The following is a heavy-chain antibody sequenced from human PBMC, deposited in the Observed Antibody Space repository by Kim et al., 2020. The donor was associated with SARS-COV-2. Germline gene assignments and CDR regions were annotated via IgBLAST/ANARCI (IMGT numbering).Heavy chain of an antibody. CDR2: IWYDGSNK. Sequence: GGSLRLSCAASGFTFSSYGMHWVRQAPGKGLEWVAVIWYDGSNKYYADSVKGRFTISRDNSKNTLYLQMNSLRAEDTAVYYCAKSGSGSYYHNWFDPWGQGTLVTVSS. CDR1: GFTFSSYG. J-gene: IGHJ5*02. CDR3: AKSGSGSYYHNWFDP. D-gene: IGHD3-10*01. V-gene: IGHV3-33*06.